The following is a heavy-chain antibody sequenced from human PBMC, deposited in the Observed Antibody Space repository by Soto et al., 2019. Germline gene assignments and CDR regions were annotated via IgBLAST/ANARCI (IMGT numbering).Heavy chain of an antibody. Sequence: ASVKVSCKASGYTFTSYGISWVRQAPGQGLEWMGWISAYNGNTNYAQKLQGRVTMTTDTSTSTAYMELRSLRSDDTAVYYCARGTGITIFGVARNDAFDIWGQGTMATVSS. J-gene: IGHJ3*02. V-gene: IGHV1-18*04. CDR2: ISAYNGNT. CDR3: ARGTGITIFGVARNDAFDI. CDR1: GYTFTSYG. D-gene: IGHD3-3*01.